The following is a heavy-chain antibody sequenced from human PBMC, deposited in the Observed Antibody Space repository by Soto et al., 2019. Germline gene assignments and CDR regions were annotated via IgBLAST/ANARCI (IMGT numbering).Heavy chain of an antibody. CDR3: ASRGTHLTYYYDSSCYYFGY. D-gene: IGHD3-22*01. CDR2: INHSGST. CDR1: GGSFSGYY. V-gene: IGHV4-34*01. Sequence: SETLSLTCAVYGGSFSGYYWSWIRQPPGKGLEWIGEINHSGSTNYNPSLKSRVTISVDTSKNQFSLKLSSVTAADTAVYYCASRGTHLTYYYDSSCYYFGYWGQGTMVT. J-gene: IGHJ4*02.